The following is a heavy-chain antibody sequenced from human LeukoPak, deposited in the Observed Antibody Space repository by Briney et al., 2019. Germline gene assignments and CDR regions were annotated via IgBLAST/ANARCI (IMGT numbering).Heavy chain of an antibody. CDR3: ERGNNGFDN. CDR2: VDTTGNNT. CDR1: GFTFSNFW. Sequence: GGSLRLSCAASGFTFSNFWIHWVRQAPGERLVWVSRVDTTGNNTIYADSVKGRFTVSRDNAKHTVYLQMNSLRAEDTAVYYCERGNNGFDNGGQGALVTSSS. D-gene: IGHD2-8*01. V-gene: IGHV3-74*01. J-gene: IGHJ4*02.